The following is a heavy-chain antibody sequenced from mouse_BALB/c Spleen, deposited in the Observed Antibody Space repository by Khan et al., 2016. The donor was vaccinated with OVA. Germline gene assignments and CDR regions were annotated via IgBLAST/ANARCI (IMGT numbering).Heavy chain of an antibody. CDR2: ISSGGSYT. CDR3: ARLAYYYNSEGFAY. CDR1: GFTFSTYG. J-gene: IGHJ3*01. Sequence: EVQLVESGGDLVKPGGSLKLSCAASGFTFSTYGMSWVRQTPDKRLEWVATISSGGSYTYYRDSVKGRFTIPRDNAKNTLYLQMSSLKSEDTAMYYCARLAYYYNSEGFAYWGQGTLVTVSA. D-gene: IGHD1-1*02. V-gene: IGHV5-6*01.